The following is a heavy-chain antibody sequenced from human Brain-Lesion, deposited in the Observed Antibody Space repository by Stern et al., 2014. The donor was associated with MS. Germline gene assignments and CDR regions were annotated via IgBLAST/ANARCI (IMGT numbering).Heavy chain of an antibody. V-gene: IGHV3-43D*03. CDR2: ITWDGGSS. CDR1: GFTFDDYA. J-gene: IGHJ4*02. Sequence: EVQLVESGGVVVQPGGSLRLSCAASGFTFDDYAMHWVRHAPGKGLEWVSLITWDGGSSSYTDSVKGRFSISRDKRKSFLYLQMNSLRPEDSALYYCAGGLGFWGRGTLVTVSS. CDR3: AGGLGF. D-gene: IGHD2-21*01.